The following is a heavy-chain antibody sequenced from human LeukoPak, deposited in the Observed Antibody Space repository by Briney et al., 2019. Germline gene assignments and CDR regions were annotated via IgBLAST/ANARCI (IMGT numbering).Heavy chain of an antibody. D-gene: IGHD2-2*01. CDR2: ISTSGAAT. Sequence: GGSLRLSCAASGFTFSSYAMHWVRQAPGKGLEWVSTISTSGAATYYADSVKGRFTISRDNSKNTLYLQMNSLKTEDAAVYYCATDSFTVVEPAAKGPWGQGTLVTVSS. CDR3: ATDSFTVVEPAAKGP. V-gene: IGHV3-23*01. CDR1: GFTFSSYA. J-gene: IGHJ5*02.